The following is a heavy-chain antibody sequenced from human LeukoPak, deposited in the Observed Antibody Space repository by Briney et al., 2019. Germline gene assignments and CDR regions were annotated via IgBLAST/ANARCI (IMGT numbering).Heavy chain of an antibody. CDR1: GFTFSSYA. J-gene: IGHJ4*02. D-gene: IGHD3-22*01. CDR3: ARDGRGYDSSGYYYVDY. V-gene: IGHV3-30*01. CDR2: ISYDGSNK. Sequence: GGSLRLSCAASGFTFSSYATHWVRQAPGKGLEWVAVISYDGSNKYYADSVKGRFTISRDNSKNTLYLQMNSLRAEDTAVYYCARDGRGYDSSGYYYVDYWGQGTLVTVSS.